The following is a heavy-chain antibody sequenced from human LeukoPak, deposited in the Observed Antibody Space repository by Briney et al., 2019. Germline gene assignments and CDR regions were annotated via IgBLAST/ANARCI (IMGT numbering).Heavy chain of an antibody. CDR1: GFTFDDYG. D-gene: IGHD5-18*01. CDR2: INWNGGST. Sequence: GGSLRLSCAASGFTFDDYGMSWVRQAPGKGREWFSGINWNGGSTGYADSVKGRFTISRDNAKKSLYPQMNSLRAEDTALYSCATVPGTGYSMYSFDSWGQGTLVTASS. CDR3: ATVPGTGYSMYSFDS. J-gene: IGHJ4*02. V-gene: IGHV3-20*04.